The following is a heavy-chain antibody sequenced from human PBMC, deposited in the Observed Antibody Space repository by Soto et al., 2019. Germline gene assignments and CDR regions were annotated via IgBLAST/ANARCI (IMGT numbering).Heavy chain of an antibody. D-gene: IGHD3-3*01. CDR1: GFTFSSYW. CDR3: ARVEYYDFWSCYYTASLHWYDY. V-gene: IGHV3-7*01. Sequence: PGGSLRLSCAASGFTFSSYWMSWVRQAPGKGLEWVANIKQDGSEKYYVDSVKGRFTISRDNAKNSLYLQMNSLRAEDTAVYYCARVEYYDFWSCYYTASLHWYDYWGQGTLVTVSS. J-gene: IGHJ4*02. CDR2: IKQDGSEK.